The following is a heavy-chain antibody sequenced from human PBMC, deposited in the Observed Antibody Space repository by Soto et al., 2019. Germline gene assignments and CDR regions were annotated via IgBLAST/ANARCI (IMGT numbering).Heavy chain of an antibody. CDR2: IYQSGVT. V-gene: IGHV4-30-2*01. J-gene: IGHJ5*02. CDR3: AGMPYTSGLRFDP. Sequence: SETLSLTCSMSGDSYSIPTYSWSWIRQPPGKALQWIGFIYQSGVTSYNPSLASRVSISLDRSNNQCSLKLKSVTAADTAVYFCAGMPYTSGLRFDPWGPGTLVTVSS. D-gene: IGHD6-19*01. CDR1: GDSYSIPTYS.